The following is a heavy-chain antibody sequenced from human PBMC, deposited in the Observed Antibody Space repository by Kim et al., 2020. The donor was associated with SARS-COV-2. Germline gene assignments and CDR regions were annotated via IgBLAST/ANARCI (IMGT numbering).Heavy chain of an antibody. CDR3: ARDHRWGGHGNV. Sequence: YNPSLKSRVTISVDTSKNQFSLKLSSVTAADTAVYYCARDHRWGGHGNVWGKGTTVTVSS. J-gene: IGHJ6*04. D-gene: IGHD3-3*01. V-gene: IGHV4-59*01.